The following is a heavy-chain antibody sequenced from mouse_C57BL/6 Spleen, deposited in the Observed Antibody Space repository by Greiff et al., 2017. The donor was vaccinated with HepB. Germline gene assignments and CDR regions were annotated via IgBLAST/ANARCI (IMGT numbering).Heavy chain of an antibody. J-gene: IGHJ1*03. CDR2: IYPRSGNT. CDR3: ARSGIYYGNHWYFDV. V-gene: IGHV1-81*01. D-gene: IGHD2-1*01. CDR1: GYTFTSYG. Sequence: VQLQQSGAELARPGASVKLSCKASGYTFTSYGISWVKQRTGQGLEWIGEIYPRSGNTYYNEKFKGKATLTADKSSSTAYMELRSLTSEDSAVYFCARSGIYYGNHWYFDVWGTGTTVTVSS.